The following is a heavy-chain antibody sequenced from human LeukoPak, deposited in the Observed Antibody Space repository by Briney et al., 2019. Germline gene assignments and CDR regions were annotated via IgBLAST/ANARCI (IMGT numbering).Heavy chain of an antibody. Sequence: GASVKVSCKASGYTFTSYGISWVRQAAGQGLAWMGWISAYNGNTNYVQKLQGRVTMTTDTSTSTAYMELRSLRSDDTAVYYCARSPFPWLPLYCDYWGQGTLVTVSS. CDR3: ARSPFPWLPLYCDY. CDR1: GYTFTSYG. V-gene: IGHV1-18*01. J-gene: IGHJ4*02. D-gene: IGHD5-24*01. CDR2: ISAYNGNT.